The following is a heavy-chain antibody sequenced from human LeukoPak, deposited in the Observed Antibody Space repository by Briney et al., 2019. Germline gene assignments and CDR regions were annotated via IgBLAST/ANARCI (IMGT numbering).Heavy chain of an antibody. J-gene: IGHJ4*02. D-gene: IGHD6-13*01. CDR2: IRYDGSNK. CDR3: AKDQGSSWFYYFDY. Sequence: GGSLRLSCAASGFTFSSYGMHWVRQAPGKGREWVAFIRYDGSNKYYADSVKGRFTISRDNSKNTLYLQMNSLRAEDTAVYYCAKDQGSSWFYYFDYWGQGTLVTVSS. CDR1: GFTFSSYG. V-gene: IGHV3-30*02.